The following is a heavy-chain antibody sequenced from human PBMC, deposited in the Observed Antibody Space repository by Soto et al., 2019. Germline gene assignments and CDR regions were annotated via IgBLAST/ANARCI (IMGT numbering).Heavy chain of an antibody. CDR2: INHSGST. V-gene: IGHV4-34*01. J-gene: IGHJ4*02. CDR1: GGSFSGYY. CDR3: ARERHMYGSGSLQLMYYFDY. D-gene: IGHD3-10*01. Sequence: QVQLQQWGAGLLKPSETLSLTCAVYGGSFSGYYWSWLRQPPGKWLEWSGEINHSGSTNYNPSLKSRVTISVDTSMNQFSLKRSSVTAADTAVYYCARERHMYGSGSLQLMYYFDYWCQGTLVTVSS.